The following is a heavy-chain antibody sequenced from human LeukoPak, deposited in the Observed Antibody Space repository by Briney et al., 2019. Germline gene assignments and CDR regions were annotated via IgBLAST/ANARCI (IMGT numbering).Heavy chain of an antibody. CDR3: ARNIYYGFDV. V-gene: IGHV4-34*01. CDR1: GGSFSGYY. J-gene: IGHJ6*02. Sequence: PSETLSLTCAVYGGSFSGYYWSWIRQPPGKGLEWIGEINHSGSTNYNPSLKSRVTISGDKSKNQLSLKLSSVTAADTAVYFCARNIYYGFDVWGQGTTVTVS. CDR2: INHSGST.